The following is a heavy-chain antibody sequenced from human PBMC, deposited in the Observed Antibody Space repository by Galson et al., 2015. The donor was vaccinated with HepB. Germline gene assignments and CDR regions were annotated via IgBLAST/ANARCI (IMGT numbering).Heavy chain of an antibody. D-gene: IGHD3-3*01. V-gene: IGHV4-34*01. CDR2: INHSGST. CDR3: ARGSPGYYDFWSGYYANWFDP. Sequence: LSLTCAVYGGSFSGYYWSWIRQPPGKGLEWIGEINHSGSTNYNPSLKSRVTISVDTSKNQFSLKLSSVTAADTAVYYCARGSPGYYDFWSGYYANWFDPWGQGTLVTVSS. J-gene: IGHJ5*02. CDR1: GGSFSGYY.